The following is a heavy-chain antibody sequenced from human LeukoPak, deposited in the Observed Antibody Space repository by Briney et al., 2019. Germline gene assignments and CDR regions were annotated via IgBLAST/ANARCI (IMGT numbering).Heavy chain of an antibody. CDR1: GFTVSTNF. CDR3: AKGAYYGD. CDR2: LYSGGTT. Sequence: GGSLRLSCAASGFTVSTNFMSWVRQAPGKGLEWVSILYSGGTTYYADSVKGRFTISRDNSKNTLYLQMNSLRVEDTAVYYCAKGAYYGDWGQGTLVTISS. V-gene: IGHV3-66*01. J-gene: IGHJ4*02. D-gene: IGHD3-3*01.